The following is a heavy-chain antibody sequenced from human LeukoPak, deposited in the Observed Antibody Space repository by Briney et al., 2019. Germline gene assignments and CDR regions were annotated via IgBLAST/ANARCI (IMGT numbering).Heavy chain of an antibody. J-gene: IGHJ4*02. D-gene: IGHD1-26*01. Sequence: SETLSLTCTVSGGSVSSYHWSWIRQPPGKGLEWIGYIYYSGSTNYNPSLKSRVTISVDTSKNQFSLKLSSVTAADTAVYYCARGRVWWGYWGQGTLVTVSS. V-gene: IGHV4-59*02. CDR3: ARGRVWWGY. CDR1: GGSVSSYH. CDR2: IYYSGST.